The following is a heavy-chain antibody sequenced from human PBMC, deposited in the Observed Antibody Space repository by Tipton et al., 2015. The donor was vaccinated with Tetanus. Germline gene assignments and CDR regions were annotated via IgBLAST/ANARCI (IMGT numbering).Heavy chain of an antibody. J-gene: IGHJ4*02. CDR3: ARDRDWGLDY. CDR1: GYTFTTNG. Sequence: QLVQSGPEVKEPGASVKVSCKASGYTFTTNGISWVRQAPGQGLEWMGWISANSGNTKYAQKFQGRVTMTTETPTSTVYMELRSLRSDDTAVYFCARDRDWGLDYWGQGTLVTVSA. D-gene: IGHD7-27*01. CDR2: ISANSGNT. V-gene: IGHV1-18*01.